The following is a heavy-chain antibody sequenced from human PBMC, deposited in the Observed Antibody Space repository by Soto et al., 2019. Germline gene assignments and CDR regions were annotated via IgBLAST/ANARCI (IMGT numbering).Heavy chain of an antibody. V-gene: IGHV1-69*15. CDR1: GGTFYTYT. CDR3: ARIPRYSFPTSDDLDS. J-gene: IGHJ5*02. D-gene: IGHD5-18*01. CDR2: ITPIYPTT. Sequence: QVQLVQSGAEVRKPGSSVQVSCKASGGTFYTYTFSWVRQAPGQGLEWMGSITPIYPTTNYAEKFQGRITVTADGSTNTAYMELNSLTAEDTAVYYCARIPRYSFPTSDDLDSWGQGTLVTFSS.